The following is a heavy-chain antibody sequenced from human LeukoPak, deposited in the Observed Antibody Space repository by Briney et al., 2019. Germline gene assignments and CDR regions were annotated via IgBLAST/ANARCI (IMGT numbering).Heavy chain of an antibody. CDR3: ARVSGYDWESSYDY. CDR2: IRYDGSNK. J-gene: IGHJ4*02. Sequence: GGSLRLSCAASGFTFSSYGMHWVRQAPGKGLEWVSFIRYDGSNKYYADSVKGRFTIPRDNSKNTLYLQMNSLRDEDTAVYYCARVSGYDWESSYDYWGQGTLVTVSS. V-gene: IGHV3-30*02. D-gene: IGHD5-12*01. CDR1: GFTFSSYG.